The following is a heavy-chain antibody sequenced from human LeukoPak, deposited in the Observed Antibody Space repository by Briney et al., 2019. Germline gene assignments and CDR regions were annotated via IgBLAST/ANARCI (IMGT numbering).Heavy chain of an antibody. D-gene: IGHD3-16*01. V-gene: IGHV4-39*07. J-gene: IGHJ4*02. Sequence: SETLSLTCSVSGGFISSSSYYWGWIRQPAGKGLEWIGSIYYSGSTYYNPALKSRVTISVDTSKNQFSLKLSSVTAADTAVYYWGRGGGGFFDYWGQGTLVTVSS. CDR2: IYYSGST. CDR1: GGFISSSSYY. CDR3: GRGGGGFFDY.